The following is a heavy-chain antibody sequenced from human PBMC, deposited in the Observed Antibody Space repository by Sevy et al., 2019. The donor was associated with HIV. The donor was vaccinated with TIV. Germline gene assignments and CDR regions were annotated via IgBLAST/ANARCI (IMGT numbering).Heavy chain of an antibody. CDR3: AKDIKIFRDSHDFWSGYSCDY. V-gene: IGHV3-30*18. D-gene: IGHD3-3*01. CDR1: GFTFSSYG. Sequence: GGSLRLSCAASGFTFSSYGMHWVRQAPGKGLEWVAVISYDGNNKYYADSVKGRFTISRDNSKNTLYLQMNSLRAEDTVLYYCAKDIKIFRDSHDFWSGYSCDYWGQGTLVTVSS. CDR2: ISYDGNNK. J-gene: IGHJ4*02.